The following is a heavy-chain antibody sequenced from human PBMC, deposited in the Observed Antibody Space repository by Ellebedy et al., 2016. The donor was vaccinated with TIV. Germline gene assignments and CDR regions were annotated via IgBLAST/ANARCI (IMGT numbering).Heavy chain of an antibody. V-gene: IGHV3-30*18. CDR1: GFTFNNYG. CDR3: AKNWNDQLYFYGVDV. Sequence: PGGSLRLSCAASGFTFNNYGIHWVRQAPGKGLEWVAAISSDGNNNFYGDSVVGRFTLSRDNSKNAVYLDMSSLRPEDTAVYYCAKNWNDQLYFYGVDVWGHGTSVTVSS. J-gene: IGHJ6*02. CDR2: ISSDGNNN. D-gene: IGHD1-1*01.